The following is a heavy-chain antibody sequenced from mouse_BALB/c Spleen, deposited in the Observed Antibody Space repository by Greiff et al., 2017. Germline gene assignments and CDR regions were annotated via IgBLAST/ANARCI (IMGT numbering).Heavy chain of an antibody. CDR3: ARGYDGYHRFPYCYCDV. CDR2: IYPGDGDT. J-gene: IGHJ1*01. Sequence: VQLQQSGPELVKPGASVKISCKASGYAFSSSWMNWVKQRPGQGLEWIGRIYPGDGDTNYNGKLKGKATLTADKSSSTAYMQLSSLTSVDSAVYFCARGYDGYHRFPYCYCDVWGAGTTVTVAS. D-gene: IGHD2-3*01. CDR1: GYAFSSSW. V-gene: IGHV1-82*01.